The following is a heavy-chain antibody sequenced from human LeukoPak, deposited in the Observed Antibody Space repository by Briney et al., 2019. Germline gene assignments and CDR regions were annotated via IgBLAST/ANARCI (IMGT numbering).Heavy chain of an antibody. Sequence: GGSLRLSCAASGFTFNNYIMNWVRQAPGKGLEWVSSISSSSDYIYYADSVKGRFTISRDNAKNSLYLQMNSLRAEDTAVYYCAREGASYCSGDSCYDNWFDPWGQGTLVTVSS. CDR3: AREGASYCSGDSCYDNWFDP. V-gene: IGHV3-21*01. J-gene: IGHJ5*02. CDR1: GFTFNNYI. D-gene: IGHD2-15*01. CDR2: ISSSSDYI.